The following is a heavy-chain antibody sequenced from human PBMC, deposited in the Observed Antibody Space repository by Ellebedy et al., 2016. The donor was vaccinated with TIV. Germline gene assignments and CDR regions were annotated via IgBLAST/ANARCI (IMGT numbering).Heavy chain of an antibody. Sequence: AASVKVSCKASGCTFINYAINWVRQAPGQGLEWMGEIIPIFGTTNFAQKFQGRVTITADESTNTAYMELTGLRDDDTAVYFCARGGGYCSRTSCYGGNWFDPWGQGTLVTVSS. D-gene: IGHD2-2*01. CDR1: GCTFINYA. J-gene: IGHJ5*02. V-gene: IGHV1-69*13. CDR2: IIPIFGTT. CDR3: ARGGGYCSRTSCYGGNWFDP.